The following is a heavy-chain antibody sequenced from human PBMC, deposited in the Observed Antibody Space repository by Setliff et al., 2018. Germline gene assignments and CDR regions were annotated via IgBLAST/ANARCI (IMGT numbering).Heavy chain of an antibody. Sequence: SETLSLTCAVSGYSISSGYYWGWIRQPPGKGLEWIGNIYHSGSTYYNPSLKSRVTISLDTSKNQFSLRLTSVTAADTAAYYCARTQGEQQLTHPYYYYYYMEVWGKGTTVTVSS. V-gene: IGHV4-38-2*01. J-gene: IGHJ6*03. CDR3: ARTQGEQQLTHPYYYYYYMEV. D-gene: IGHD6-13*01. CDR1: GYSISSGYY. CDR2: IYHSGST.